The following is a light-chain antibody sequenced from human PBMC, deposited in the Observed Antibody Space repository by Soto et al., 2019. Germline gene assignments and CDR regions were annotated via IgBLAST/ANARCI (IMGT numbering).Light chain of an antibody. CDR3: QQYGSSPPWT. Sequence: ENVLTQSPGTLSLSPGERATLSCRASQSLSSDFLAWYQQKPGQAPRLLIYGGSSRATGFPDRLTGGGSGTDFTLTISRLEPEDFAVYYCQQYGSSPPWTFGQGTKVDI. CDR1: QSLSSDF. J-gene: IGKJ1*01. CDR2: GGS. V-gene: IGKV3-20*01.